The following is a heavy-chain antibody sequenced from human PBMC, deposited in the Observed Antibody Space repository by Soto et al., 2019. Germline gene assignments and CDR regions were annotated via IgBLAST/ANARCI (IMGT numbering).Heavy chain of an antibody. CDR3: AREYMTKVTTGDYAMDV. V-gene: IGHV3-30*03. CDR2: ISYDGSNK. CDR1: GFTFSSYG. Sequence: GGSLRLSCAASGFTFSSYGMHWVRQAPGKGLEWVAVISYDGSNKYYADSVKGRFTISRDNSKNTLYLQMNSLRAEDTAVYYCAREYMTKVTTGDYAMDVWGQGTTVTVSS. D-gene: IGHD4-17*01. J-gene: IGHJ6*02.